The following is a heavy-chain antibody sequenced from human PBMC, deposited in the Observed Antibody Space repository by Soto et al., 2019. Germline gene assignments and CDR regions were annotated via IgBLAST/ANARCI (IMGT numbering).Heavy chain of an antibody. Sequence: EVQLVESGGGLGKPGGSLRLSCAASGFTFSSYSMNWVRQAPGKGLEWVSSISSSGSYIYYADSVKGRFTISRDNAKNSLYLQMNRLRAEDTAVYYCARGTCNSASHAYYGYWGQGNVVTVSS. CDR2: ISSSGSYI. J-gene: IGHJ4*02. D-gene: IGHD3-16*01. V-gene: IGHV3-21*01. CDR1: GFTFSSYS. CDR3: ARGTCNSASHAYYGY.